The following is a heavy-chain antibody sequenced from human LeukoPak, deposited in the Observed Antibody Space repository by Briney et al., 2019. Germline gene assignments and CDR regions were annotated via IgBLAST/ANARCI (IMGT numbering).Heavy chain of an antibody. CDR3: ATAVGATRGMDV. V-gene: IGHV1-24*01. CDR2: FDPEDGET. CDR1: GYTLTELS. J-gene: IGHJ6*02. D-gene: IGHD1-26*01. Sequence: ASVKVSCKVSGYTLTELSMHWVRQAPGKGVEWMGGFDPEDGETIYAQKFQGRVTMTEDTSTDTAYMELSSLRSEDTAVYYCATAVGATRGMDVWGQGTTVTVSS.